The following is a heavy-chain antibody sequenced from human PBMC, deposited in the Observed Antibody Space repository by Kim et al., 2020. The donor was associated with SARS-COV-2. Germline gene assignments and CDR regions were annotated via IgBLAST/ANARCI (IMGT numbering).Heavy chain of an antibody. D-gene: IGHD6-13*01. CDR3: ARYTAARTQAFDI. V-gene: IGHV2-70*13. Sequence: STSLRTRLTISKDTSKNQVVLTMTNMDPVDTATYYCARYTAARTQAFDIWGQGTMVTVSS. J-gene: IGHJ3*02.